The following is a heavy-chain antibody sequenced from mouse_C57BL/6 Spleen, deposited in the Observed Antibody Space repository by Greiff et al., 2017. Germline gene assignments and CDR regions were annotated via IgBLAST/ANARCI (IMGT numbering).Heavy chain of an antibody. CDR3: ARSYYDYDEGDYYAMDY. D-gene: IGHD2-4*01. CDR2: IYPGSGST. Sequence: VKLQQPGAELVKPGASVKMSCKASGYTFTSYWITWVKQRPGQGLEWIGDIYPGSGSTNYNEKFKSKATLTVDTSSSTAYMQLSSLTSEDSAVYYCARSYYDYDEGDYYAMDYWGQGTSVTVSS. CDR1: GYTFTSYW. J-gene: IGHJ4*01. V-gene: IGHV1-55*01.